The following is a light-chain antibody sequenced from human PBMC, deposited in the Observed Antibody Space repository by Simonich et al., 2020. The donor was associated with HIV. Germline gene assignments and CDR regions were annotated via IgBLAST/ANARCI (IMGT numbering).Light chain of an antibody. CDR1: QTVLYSSNNNNY. V-gene: IGKV4-1*01. J-gene: IGKJ2*01. CDR3: QQFYSTLYT. Sequence: DIVMTQSPDSLAVSLGERATINCKSNQTVLYSSNNNNYLAWYQQKPGQLPKLLIYWASTRESGVPDRFSGSGSGTDFTLTISSLQAEDVAVYYCQQFYSTLYTFGQGTKLEIK. CDR2: WAS.